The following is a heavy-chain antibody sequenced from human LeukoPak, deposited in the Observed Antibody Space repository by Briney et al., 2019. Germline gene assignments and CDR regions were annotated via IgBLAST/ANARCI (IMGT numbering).Heavy chain of an antibody. J-gene: IGHJ4*02. D-gene: IGHD4-17*01. CDR1: SGSLNTYY. V-gene: IGHV4-59*01. CDR3: ARAGRAGDYGYYFDY. CDR2: INYSGST. Sequence: PSETLSLTCTVSSGSLNTYYWSWIRQPPGKGLEWMGYINYSGSTNYNPSLKSRVTISLDTSKFQFSLKVPSVTAADTAVYYCARAGRAGDYGYYFDYWGRGMLVTVSS.